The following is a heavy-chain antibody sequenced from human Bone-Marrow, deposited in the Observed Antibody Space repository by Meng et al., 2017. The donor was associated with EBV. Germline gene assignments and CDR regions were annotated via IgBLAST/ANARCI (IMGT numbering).Heavy chain of an antibody. J-gene: IGHJ4*02. CDR2: IIPIFGTA. CDR3: ARGGELLESFDY. CDR1: GGTFSSYA. D-gene: IGHD1-26*01. Sequence: QVQLVQSGAEVKTPGYSVTVACKATGGTFSSYAISWVRQAPGQGLEWMGGIIPIFGTANYAQKFQGRVTITADESTSTAYMELSSLISEDTAVYYCARGGELLESFDYWGQGTLVTVSS. V-gene: IGHV1-69*01.